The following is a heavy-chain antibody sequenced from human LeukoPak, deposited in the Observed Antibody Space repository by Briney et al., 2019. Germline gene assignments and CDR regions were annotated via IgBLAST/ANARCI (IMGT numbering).Heavy chain of an antibody. Sequence: SETLSLTCTVSGGSISSYYWSWIRQPAGKGLEWIGRTHTSGSTNYNPSLKSRVTIAADTSKNQFPLKLISVTAADTAVYYCARDYNRNDFYGDYRYFQYWGQGTLVTVAS. V-gene: IGHV4-4*07. J-gene: IGHJ1*01. CDR2: THTSGST. D-gene: IGHD4-17*01. CDR1: GGSISSYY. CDR3: ARDYNRNDFYGDYRYFQY.